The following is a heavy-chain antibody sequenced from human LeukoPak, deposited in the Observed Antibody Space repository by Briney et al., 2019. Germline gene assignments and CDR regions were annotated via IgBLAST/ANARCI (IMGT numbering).Heavy chain of an antibody. CDR3: ARDRNPIVGATNFDY. CDR2: IYYSGST. Sequence: SETLSLTCTVSGGSISSGGYYWSWIRQHPGKGLEWIGYIYYSGSTYYNPSLKSRVTISVDTSKNQFSLKLSSVTAADTAVYYCARDRNPIVGATNFDYWGQGTLVTVSS. CDR1: GGSISSGGYY. J-gene: IGHJ4*02. V-gene: IGHV4-31*03. D-gene: IGHD1-26*01.